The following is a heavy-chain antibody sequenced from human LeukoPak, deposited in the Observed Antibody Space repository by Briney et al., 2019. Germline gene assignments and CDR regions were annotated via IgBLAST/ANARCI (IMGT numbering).Heavy chain of an antibody. V-gene: IGHV4-4*07. CDR2: IYPSGST. Sequence: SETLSLTCTVSGGSISSYYWSWIRQPAGKGLEWIGRIYPSGSTNYNPSLKSRDTMSVDTSKNQFSLKLSSVTAADTAVYYCARDDPPTYYFDYWGQGTLVTVSS. CDR1: GGSISSYY. J-gene: IGHJ4*02. CDR3: ARDDPPTYYFDY.